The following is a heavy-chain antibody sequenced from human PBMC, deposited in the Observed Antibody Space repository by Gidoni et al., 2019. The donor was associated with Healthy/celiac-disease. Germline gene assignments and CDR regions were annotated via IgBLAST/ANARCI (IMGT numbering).Heavy chain of an antibody. Sequence: QVQLQQWGAGLLKPSETLSLTCAVYGGSFRGYYWSWIRQPPGKGLEWVGEIDHSGSTNYNPSLKSRVTISVDTSKNQFSLKLSSVTAADTAVYYCARERGYCSGGSCYSWYYFDYWGQGTLVTVSS. CDR1: GGSFRGYY. CDR2: IDHSGST. CDR3: ARERGYCSGGSCYSWYYFDY. D-gene: IGHD2-15*01. V-gene: IGHV4-34*01. J-gene: IGHJ4*02.